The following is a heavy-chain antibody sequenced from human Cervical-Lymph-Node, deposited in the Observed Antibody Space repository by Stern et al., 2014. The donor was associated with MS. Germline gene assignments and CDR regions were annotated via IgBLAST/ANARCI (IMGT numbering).Heavy chain of an antibody. CDR2: ISYDGNNK. CDR1: GFMFRNYA. J-gene: IGHJ4*02. V-gene: IGHV3-30*04. D-gene: IGHD6-13*01. CDR3: ARGWGAAAAGFFGDY. Sequence: VQLVESGGGVVQPGRSLRLSCAASGFMFRNYAMHWVRQAPGKGLEWVAVISYDGNNKDYADAVKVRFIISRDKPKNTLYLQMYSRRNEDTAVYYCARGWGAAAAGFFGDYWGQGALVTVSS.